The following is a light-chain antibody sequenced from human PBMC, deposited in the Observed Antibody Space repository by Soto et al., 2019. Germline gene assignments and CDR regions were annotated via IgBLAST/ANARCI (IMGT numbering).Light chain of an antibody. J-gene: IGKJ2*01. Sequence: EIVLTQSPGTLSLSPGERATLSCRASQSVNNNYLAWYQQKPGQAPRLLIYGASSRATGIPDRFSGSGSGTDFTLTISRLEPADFAVYFCQQYGSSQYTFGQGTQLEIK. CDR3: QQYGSSQYT. CDR2: GAS. V-gene: IGKV3-20*01. CDR1: QSVNNNY.